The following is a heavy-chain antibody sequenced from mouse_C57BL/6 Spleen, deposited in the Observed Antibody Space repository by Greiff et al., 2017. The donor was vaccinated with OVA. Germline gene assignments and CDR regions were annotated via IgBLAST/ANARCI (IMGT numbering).Heavy chain of an antibody. V-gene: IGHV2-2*01. D-gene: IGHD1-1*01. CDR1: GFSLTSYG. J-gene: IGHJ2*01. CDR3: ARPYGSSPYYFDY. Sequence: QVQLKQSGPGLVQPSQSLSITCIVSGFSLTSYGVHWVRQSPGKGLEWLGVIWSGGSTDYNAAFISRLSISKDNSKSQVFFKMNSLQADDTAIYYCARPYGSSPYYFDYWGQGTTLTVSS. CDR2: IWSGGST.